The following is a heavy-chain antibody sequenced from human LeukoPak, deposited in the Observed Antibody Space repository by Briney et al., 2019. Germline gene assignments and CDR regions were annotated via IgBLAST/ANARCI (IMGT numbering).Heavy chain of an antibody. CDR3: ARHKTTFYYYYYMDV. V-gene: IGHV3-7*01. J-gene: IGHJ6*03. CDR1: GFTFNSYW. Sequence: GGSLRLSCAASGFTFNSYWMSWVRQAPGKGLEWVANIKQDGSEKYYVDSVKGRFTLSRDNTKNSLYLQMNSLRAEDTAVYYCARHKTTFYYYYYMDVWGKGTTVTVSS. CDR2: IKQDGSEK. D-gene: IGHD1-1*01.